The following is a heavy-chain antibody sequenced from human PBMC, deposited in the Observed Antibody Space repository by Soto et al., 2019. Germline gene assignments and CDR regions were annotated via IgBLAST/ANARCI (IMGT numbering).Heavy chain of an antibody. J-gene: IGHJ4*02. D-gene: IGHD6-13*01. Sequence: QITLRESGPTLVKPTQTLTLTCTVSGFSVSTDGVGVGWIRQPPGKALEWLGLIYWDDDKRYSPSLKSRVIITKDTSKNLVVLTMTNMDPVDTGTSYCAHTWPRAAGLFDYWGQGTLVTVSS. CDR2: IYWDDDK. CDR3: AHTWPRAAGLFDY. V-gene: IGHV2-5*02. CDR1: GFSVSTDGVG.